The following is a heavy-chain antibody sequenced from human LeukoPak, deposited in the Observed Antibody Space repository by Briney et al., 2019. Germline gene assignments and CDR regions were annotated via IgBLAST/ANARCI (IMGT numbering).Heavy chain of an antibody. CDR3: ARSLDYYYMDV. J-gene: IGHJ6*03. CDR2: INHSGST. V-gene: IGHV4-34*01. Sequence: SETLSPTCAVYGGSFTNYYWSWIRQPPGKGLEWIGEINHSGSTKYNPSLKSRVTISIDTSKNQFSLKLSSVTAADTAVYYCARSLDYYYMDVWGKGTTVTISS. CDR1: GGSFTNYY.